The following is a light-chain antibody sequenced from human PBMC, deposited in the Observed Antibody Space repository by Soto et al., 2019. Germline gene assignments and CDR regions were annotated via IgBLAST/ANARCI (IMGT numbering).Light chain of an antibody. J-gene: IGLJ1*01. CDR2: EGS. V-gene: IGLV2-23*01. Sequence: QSALAQPASVSGTPGQSITISCTGTSSDVGSYNLVSWYQQHPGKAPKLMIYEGSKRPSGVSNRFSGSKSGNTASLTTSGLQAEDEADYYCCSYAGSSTFVFGTGTEVTVL. CDR1: SSDVGSYNL. CDR3: CSYAGSSTFV.